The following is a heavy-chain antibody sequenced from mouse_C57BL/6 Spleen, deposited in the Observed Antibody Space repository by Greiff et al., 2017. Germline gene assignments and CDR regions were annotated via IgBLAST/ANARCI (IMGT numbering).Heavy chain of an antibody. D-gene: IGHD1-1*01. CDR1: GYTFTSYW. J-gene: IGHJ3*01. V-gene: IGHV1-7*01. CDR2: INPSSGYN. Sequence: QVQLQQSGAELAKPGASVKLSCKASGYTFTSYWMHWVKQRPGQGLEWIGYINPSSGYNKYNQKFKDKATLTADKSSSTAYMQLSSLTYDDSAVYYCAASSYGFAYWGQGTLVTVSA. CDR3: AASSYGFAY.